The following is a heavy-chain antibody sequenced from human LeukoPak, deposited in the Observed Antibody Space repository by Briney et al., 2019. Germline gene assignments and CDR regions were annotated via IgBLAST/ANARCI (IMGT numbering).Heavy chain of an antibody. CDR3: ARHSSWPYYFDY. J-gene: IGHJ4*02. CDR2: IYYSGSS. CDR1: GGSISSSSSY. Sequence: SETLSLTCSVSGGSISSSSSYWGWIGQPPGKGLEWIGSIYYSGSSFDNPALRSRVTISVDTSKNQFSLKLNSVIAADTAVYYCARHSSWPYYFDYWGQGTLVTVSS. V-gene: IGHV4-39*01. D-gene: IGHD6-13*01.